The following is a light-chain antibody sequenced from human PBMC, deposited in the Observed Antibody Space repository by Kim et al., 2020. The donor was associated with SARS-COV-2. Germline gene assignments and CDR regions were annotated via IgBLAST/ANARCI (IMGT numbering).Light chain of an antibody. J-gene: IGKJ4*01. CDR1: QNVDIS. Sequence: PGESATLHCQARQNVDISLAWDQQTQGQATGLIIYEAAIRAAGIPDRFSASGSGTDSTLTIASLAPEDFAVYYCQQRGNWHHAITFGGGTKVDIK. CDR2: EAA. V-gene: IGKV3D-11*02. CDR3: QQRGNWHHAIT.